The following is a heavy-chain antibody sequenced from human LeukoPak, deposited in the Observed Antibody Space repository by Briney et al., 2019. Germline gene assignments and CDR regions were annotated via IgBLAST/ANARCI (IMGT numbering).Heavy chain of an antibody. CDR2: INPNSGGT. V-gene: IGHV1-2*02. CDR1: GYTFTGYY. D-gene: IGHD6-25*01. Sequence: ASVKVSCKASGYTFTGYYMHWVRQAPGQGLEWMGWINPNSGGTNYAQKFQGRVTMTRDTSISTAYMELSRLRSEDTAVYYCARLIGSSEDDAFDIWGQGTMVTVSS. CDR3: ARLIGSSEDDAFDI. J-gene: IGHJ3*02.